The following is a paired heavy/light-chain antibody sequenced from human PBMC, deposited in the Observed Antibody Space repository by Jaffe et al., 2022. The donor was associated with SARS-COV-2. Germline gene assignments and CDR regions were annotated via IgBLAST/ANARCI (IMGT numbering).Heavy chain of an antibody. CDR3: ARPINYYYAMDV. Sequence: QLQLQESGPGLVKPSETLSLTCTVSGGSISSSNYYWGWIRQPPGKGLEWIGSIHYSGGTFYSPSLKSRVTISVDTSKNQFSLKLASVTAADTAVYYCARPINYYYAMDVWGQGTTVTVSS. V-gene: IGHV4-39*01. CDR1: GGSISSSNYY. CDR2: IHYSGGT. J-gene: IGHJ6*02.
Light chain of an antibody. CDR1: QSVSTN. J-gene: IGKJ4*01. Sequence: EIVMTQSPATLSVSPGERATLSCRASQSVSTNLAWYQKKPGQAPRLLIYGASTRATGIPARFSGSGSGTEFTLIISSLQSEDFAVYYCQQYNNWPPRLTFGGGTKVEVK. CDR3: QQYNNWPPRLT. V-gene: IGKV3-15*01. CDR2: GAS.